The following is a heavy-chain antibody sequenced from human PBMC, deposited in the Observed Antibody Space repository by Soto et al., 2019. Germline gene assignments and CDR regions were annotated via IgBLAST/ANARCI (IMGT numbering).Heavy chain of an antibody. Sequence: GGSLRLSCAASGFTFDDYAMHWVRQAPGKGLEWVSGISWNSGSIGYADSVKGRFTISRDNAKNSLYLQMNSLRAEDTALYYCAKEFPYCSSTSCSTDYWGQGTLVTVSS. J-gene: IGHJ4*02. V-gene: IGHV3-9*01. CDR1: GFTFDDYA. D-gene: IGHD2-2*01. CDR2: ISWNSGSI. CDR3: AKEFPYCSSTSCSTDY.